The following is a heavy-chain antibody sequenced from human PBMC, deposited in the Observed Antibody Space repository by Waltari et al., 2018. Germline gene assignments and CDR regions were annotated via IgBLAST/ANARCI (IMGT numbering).Heavy chain of an antibody. Sequence: QVQLVQSGAEVKKPGSSVKVSCKASGGTFSSYAIIWVRQAPGQGREWMGGCSPIVGTANYAQKFQGRGTVTADESTSTAYMELSSLNSEDTAVYYCARHSVSGSSFDYWGQGTLVTVSS. CDR3: ARHSVSGSSFDY. J-gene: IGHJ4*02. D-gene: IGHD1-26*01. CDR1: GGTFSSYA. V-gene: IGHV1-69*13. CDR2: CSPIVGTA.